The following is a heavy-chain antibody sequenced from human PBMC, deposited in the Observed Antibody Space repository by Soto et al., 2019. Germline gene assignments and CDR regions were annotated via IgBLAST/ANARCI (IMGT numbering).Heavy chain of an antibody. J-gene: IGHJ6*02. D-gene: IGHD3-10*01. CDR2: MNPNSGNT. Sequence: QVQLLQSGAEVKKPGASVKVSCKASGYTFTSYDINWVRQGTGQGLEWMGWMNPNSGNTGYAKKFHARATMTRNTSISTAYMELSSLRSEDTAVYYCARGHDYYGSGSYYGLGYGMDVWGQGTTVTVSS. CDR3: ARGHDYYGSGSYYGLGYGMDV. V-gene: IGHV1-8*01. CDR1: GYTFTSYD.